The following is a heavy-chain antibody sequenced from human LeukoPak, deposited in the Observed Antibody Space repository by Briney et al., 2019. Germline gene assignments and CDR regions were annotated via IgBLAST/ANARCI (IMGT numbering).Heavy chain of an antibody. Sequence: PGGSLRLSCSASGFTFSTYAMTWVRQAPGKGLEWVSALSASGGTTYYADSVKGRFTTSRDNSENTLYLQMNSLRAQDTAVYYCAKLPREYCSSTSCPNWFDTWGQGTLVTVSS. D-gene: IGHD2-2*01. V-gene: IGHV3-23*01. CDR3: AKLPREYCSSTSCPNWFDT. J-gene: IGHJ5*02. CDR2: LSASGGTT. CDR1: GFTFSTYA.